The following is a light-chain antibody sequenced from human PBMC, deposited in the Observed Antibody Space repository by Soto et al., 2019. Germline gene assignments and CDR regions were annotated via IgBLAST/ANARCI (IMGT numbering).Light chain of an antibody. CDR2: WAA. J-gene: IGKJ1*01. CDR3: QQYFSTPQT. V-gene: IGKV4-1*01. CDR1: QIVFYRSNNKNY. Sequence: SFMTPSPDALAVSMGERATINCWSIQIVFYRSNNKNYLAWFQQKPGQPPKLLIYWAATRESGVPDRFSGSGSGTAFTLTINSLQAEDVAVYYCQQYFSTPQTFGQRTKVDIK.